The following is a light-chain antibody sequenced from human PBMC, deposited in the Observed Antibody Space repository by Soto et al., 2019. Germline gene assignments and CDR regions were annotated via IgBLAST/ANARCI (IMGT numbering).Light chain of an antibody. CDR2: DAS. V-gene: IGKV1-5*01. CDR1: QSISSW. CDR3: QQYNSYSGT. Sequence: DIQMTQSPSTLSASVGDRVTITCRASQSISSWMAWYQQKPGKAPKLLIYDASSLESGVPSRFSGSGSGTKFTITISSLQPDDFAAYYCQQYNSYSGTCGQGTKVEIK. J-gene: IGKJ1*01.